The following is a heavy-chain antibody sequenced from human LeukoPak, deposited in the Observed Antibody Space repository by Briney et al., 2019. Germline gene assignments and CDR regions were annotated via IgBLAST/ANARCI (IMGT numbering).Heavy chain of an antibody. Sequence: PGGSLRLSCAAAGFTYSSYSMNWVRQAPGKGLEWVSFISSSGSYIYDADSVKGRFTISRDNAKNSLYLQMNSLRADDTAIYYCARGTFGVVHNWFDPWGQGTLVTVSS. CDR2: ISSSGSYI. J-gene: IGHJ5*02. CDR3: ARGTFGVVHNWFDP. V-gene: IGHV3-21*01. D-gene: IGHD3-3*02. CDR1: GFTYSSYS.